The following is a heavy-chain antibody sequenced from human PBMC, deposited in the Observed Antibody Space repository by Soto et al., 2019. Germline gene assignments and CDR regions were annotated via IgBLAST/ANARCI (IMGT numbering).Heavy chain of an antibody. V-gene: IGHV3-23*01. Sequence: EVQLLESGGGLVQPGGSLRLSCAASGFTFSSYAMSWVRQAPGEGLEWVSAISGSGGSTYYADSVKGRFTISRDNSKNTLYLQMNSLRAEDTAVYYCAKVQWETPRSDYWGQGTLVTVSS. CDR2: ISGSGGST. D-gene: IGHD1-26*01. J-gene: IGHJ4*02. CDR1: GFTFSSYA. CDR3: AKVQWETPRSDY.